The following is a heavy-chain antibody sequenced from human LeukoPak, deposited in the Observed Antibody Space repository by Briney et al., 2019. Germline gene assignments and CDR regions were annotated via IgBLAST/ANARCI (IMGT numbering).Heavy chain of an antibody. Sequence: SETLSLTCTVSGGSISSSSYYWGWIRQPPGKGLEWIGSIYYSGSTYYNPSLKSRVTISVDTSKNQFSLKLSSVTAPDTAVYYCASQSYYYESSGYPPAWDYWGQGTLVTVSS. CDR3: ASQSYYYESSGYPPAWDY. D-gene: IGHD3-22*01. CDR1: GGSISSSSYY. CDR2: IYYSGST. V-gene: IGHV4-39*07. J-gene: IGHJ4*02.